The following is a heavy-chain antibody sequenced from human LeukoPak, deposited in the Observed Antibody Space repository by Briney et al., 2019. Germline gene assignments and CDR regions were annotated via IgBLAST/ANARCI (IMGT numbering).Heavy chain of an antibody. CDR1: GGSISNGGYY. Sequence: SETLSLTCTVSGGSISNGGYYWSWIRQHPGKGLEWIGYIYYNGRINYNPSLKSRIAISVDTSKDQFSLKLSSVTAADTAVYYCARRVGAFPTYYFDYWGQGTRVTVSS. V-gene: IGHV4-31*03. D-gene: IGHD3-3*02. J-gene: IGHJ4*02. CDR2: IYYNGRI. CDR3: ARRVGAFPTYYFDY.